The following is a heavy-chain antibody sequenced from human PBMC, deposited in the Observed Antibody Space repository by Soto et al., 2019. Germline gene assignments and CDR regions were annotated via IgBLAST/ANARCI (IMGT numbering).Heavy chain of an antibody. CDR1: GFTFSSYG. J-gene: IGHJ4*02. D-gene: IGHD6-19*01. V-gene: IGHV3-33*01. CDR3: AREQREWLALYYFDY. Sequence: QVQLVESGGGVVQPGRSLRLSCAASGFTFSSYGMHWVRQAPGKGLEWVAVIWYDGSNKYYADSVKGRFTISRDNSKNTLYLQMNSLRAEDTAVYYCAREQREWLALYYFDYWGQGTLVTVSS. CDR2: IWYDGSNK.